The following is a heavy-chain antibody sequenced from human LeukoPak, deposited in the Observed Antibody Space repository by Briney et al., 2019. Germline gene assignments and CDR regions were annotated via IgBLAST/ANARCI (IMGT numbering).Heavy chain of an antibody. CDR2: IIPIFGTA. D-gene: IGHD1-26*01. CDR1: GGTFNSYA. J-gene: IGHJ4*02. CDR3: ARGGGATTPYYFDY. V-gene: IGHV1-69*13. Sequence: GASVKVSCKASGGTFNSYAISWVRQAPGQGLEWMGGIIPIFGTANYAQKFQGRVTITADESTSTAYMELSSLRPEDTAVYYCARGGGATTPYYFDYWGQGTLVTVSS.